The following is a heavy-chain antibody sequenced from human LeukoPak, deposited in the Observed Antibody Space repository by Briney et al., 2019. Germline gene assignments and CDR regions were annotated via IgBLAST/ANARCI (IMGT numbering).Heavy chain of an antibody. D-gene: IGHD6-13*01. V-gene: IGHV4-59*12. CDR2: IYYSGST. CDR3: ARDPSVAAAGNNWFDP. CDR1: DDSISDYY. J-gene: IGHJ5*02. Sequence: SETLSLTCTVSDDSISDYYRGWIRQPPGKGLEWIGYIYYSGSTNYNPSLKSRVTISVDTSKNQFSLELNSVTAADTAVYYCARDPSVAAAGNNWFDPWGQGTLVTVSS.